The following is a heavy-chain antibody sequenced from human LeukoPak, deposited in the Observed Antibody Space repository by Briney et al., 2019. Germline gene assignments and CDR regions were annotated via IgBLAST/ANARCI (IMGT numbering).Heavy chain of an antibody. CDR3: AKGSYQLHGDY. J-gene: IGHJ4*02. Sequence: PGRSLRLSCAASGFTFSSYGMHWVRQAPGKGLEWVAAISYDGSNKYYADSVKGRFTISRDNSKNTLYLQMNSLRAEDTAVYYCAKGSYQLHGDYWGQGTLVTVSS. CDR1: GFTFSSYG. D-gene: IGHD2-2*01. CDR2: ISYDGSNK. V-gene: IGHV3-30*18.